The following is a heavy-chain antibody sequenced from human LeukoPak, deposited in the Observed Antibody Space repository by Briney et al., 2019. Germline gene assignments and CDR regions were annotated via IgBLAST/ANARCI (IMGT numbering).Heavy chain of an antibody. CDR3: ARGLIDGSYLDP. CDR1: GFNFNIFT. D-gene: IGHD3-10*01. CDR2: IADTGTI. V-gene: IGHV3-48*04. J-gene: IGHJ5*02. Sequence: QPGGSLRLPCVASGFNFNIFTMRWVRQTPGKGLEWVAHIADTGTIHYADSVKGRFTISRDNANNSLYLQMNSLRVEDTGLYYCARGLIDGSYLDPWGQGTLVTVSS.